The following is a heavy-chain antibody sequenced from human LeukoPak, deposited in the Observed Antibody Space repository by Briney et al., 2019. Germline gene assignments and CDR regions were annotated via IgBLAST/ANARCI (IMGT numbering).Heavy chain of an antibody. CDR3: AKSRGVMIVVVITHTFDY. CDR1: GFTFSSYA. Sequence: GGSLRLSCAASGFTFSSYAMSWVRQAPGKGLEWVSAISGSGGSTYYADSVKSRFTISRDNSKNTLYLQMNSLRAEDTAVYYCAKSRGVMIVVVITHTFDYWGQGTLVTVSS. CDR2: ISGSGGST. V-gene: IGHV3-23*01. J-gene: IGHJ4*02. D-gene: IGHD3-22*01.